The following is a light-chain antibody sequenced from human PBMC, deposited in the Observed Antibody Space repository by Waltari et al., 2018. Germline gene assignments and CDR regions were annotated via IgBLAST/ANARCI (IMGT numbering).Light chain of an antibody. V-gene: IGLV8-61*01. CDR1: SGSLSTTYY. Sequence: QTVVTQEPSLSVSPGGTVTLTCALSSGSLSTTYYPTWYQQTPGQAPRTLVYKANARSSGVPDRFSGSILGNTAALTITGAQADDESDYYCALYMGSGIWVFGGGTRLTVL. CDR3: ALYMGSGIWV. J-gene: IGLJ3*02. CDR2: KAN.